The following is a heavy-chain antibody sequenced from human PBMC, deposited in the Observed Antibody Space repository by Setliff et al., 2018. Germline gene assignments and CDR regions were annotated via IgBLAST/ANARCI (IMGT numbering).Heavy chain of an antibody. CDR2: INPTGEST. Sequence: ASVKVSCKASGYTFTTYAMSWMRQAPGQGLEWMGLINPTGESTVYAEKFQGRVSMTRDTSTSTVYMDLESLKSGDTAIHYCARGIIAYASWAPNKHAYYYYMDVWGNGTTVTVSS. CDR3: ARGIIAYASWAPNKHAYYYYMDV. V-gene: IGHV1-46*01. J-gene: IGHJ6*03. D-gene: IGHD2-2*01. CDR1: GYTFTTYA.